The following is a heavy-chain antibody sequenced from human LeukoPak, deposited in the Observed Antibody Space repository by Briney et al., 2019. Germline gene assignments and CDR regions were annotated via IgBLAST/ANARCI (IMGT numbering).Heavy chain of an antibody. CDR3: AGATGGYDVTFDP. Sequence: SQTLSLTCTVSGVSISSGGYYWGWLRQHPGKGLEWIVYIYYSGSTYYNPSLKSRITISVDTSKNQFSLKLSSVTAADTAVYYCAGATGGYDVTFDPWGQGTLVTVSS. J-gene: IGHJ5*02. CDR1: GVSISSGGYY. V-gene: IGHV4-31*03. D-gene: IGHD5-12*01. CDR2: IYYSGST.